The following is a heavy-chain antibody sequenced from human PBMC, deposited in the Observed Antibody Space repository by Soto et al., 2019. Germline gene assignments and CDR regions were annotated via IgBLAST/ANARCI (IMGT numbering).Heavy chain of an antibody. D-gene: IGHD2-15*01. Sequence: EVQLVESGGGLVKPGGSLRLSCAASGFASSDFSINWVRQAPGKGLQWVSSTVNYSPNLYYADSVKGRFTISRDNAKNSVYLQMDSLRVEDTAVYYCAREEGDCRGGSCVRSAFDLWGQGTVVTVSS. CDR1: GFASSDFS. CDR3: AREEGDCRGGSCVRSAFDL. CDR2: TVNYSPNL. J-gene: IGHJ3*01. V-gene: IGHV3-21*01.